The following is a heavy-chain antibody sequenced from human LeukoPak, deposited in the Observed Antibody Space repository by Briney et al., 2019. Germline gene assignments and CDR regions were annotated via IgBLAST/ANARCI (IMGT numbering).Heavy chain of an antibody. Sequence: HPGGSLRLSCAASGFTFSSYGMHWVRQAPGKGLEWVANINQDGSEKYYVDSVKGRFTISRDNAKNSLYLQMNSLRAEDTAVYYCARDVATISNWFDPWGQGTLVTVSS. V-gene: IGHV3-7*01. CDR2: INQDGSEK. CDR1: GFTFSSYG. J-gene: IGHJ5*02. D-gene: IGHD5-24*01. CDR3: ARDVATISNWFDP.